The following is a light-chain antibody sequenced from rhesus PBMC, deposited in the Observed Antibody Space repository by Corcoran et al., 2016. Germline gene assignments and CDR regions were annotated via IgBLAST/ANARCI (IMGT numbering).Light chain of an antibody. CDR2: YAS. J-gene: IGKJ3*01. CDR3: QQYNSAPFT. CDR1: QGNSSY. Sequence: DIQMTQSPSSLSASVGDTVTITCRASQGNSSYLAWYQQHPRKAQKPRIYYASNLESAVPSRFSGSGSGTEVTLTISSLQPEDFATYYCQQYNSAPFTFGPGTKLDIK. V-gene: IGKV1-37*01.